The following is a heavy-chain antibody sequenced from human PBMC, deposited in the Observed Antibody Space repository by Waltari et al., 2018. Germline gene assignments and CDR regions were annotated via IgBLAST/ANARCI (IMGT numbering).Heavy chain of an antibody. CDR3: VKTSGDWY. CDR1: GFTFSNYA. D-gene: IGHD2-21*02. CDR2: GSGSGGDT. Sequence: EVQLLESGGGLVQPGGSLRLSCAASGFTFSNYAMSGVRQAPGKGLEWISTGSGSGGDTHYADSAKGRFTISRDNSKNTLYLQMNSLRAEDTAVYYCVKTSGDWYWGQGTLVTVSS. V-gene: IGHV3-23*01. J-gene: IGHJ4*02.